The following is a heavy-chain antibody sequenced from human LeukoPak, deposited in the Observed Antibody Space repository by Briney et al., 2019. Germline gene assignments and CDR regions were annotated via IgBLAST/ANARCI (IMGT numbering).Heavy chain of an antibody. CDR3: ARDRYGAIDAFDI. D-gene: IGHD4-17*01. V-gene: IGHV4-4*07. J-gene: IGHJ3*02. Sequence: SETLSLTCTVSGGSISSYYWSWIRQPAGKGLEWIGRIYTSGSTNYNPSLTSRVTISVDKSKNQFSLKLSSVTAADTAVYYCARDRYGAIDAFDIWGQGTMVTVSS. CDR2: IYTSGST. CDR1: GGSISSYY.